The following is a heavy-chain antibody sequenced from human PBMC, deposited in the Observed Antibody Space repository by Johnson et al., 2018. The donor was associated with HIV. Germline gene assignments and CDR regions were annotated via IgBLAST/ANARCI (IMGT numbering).Heavy chain of an antibody. CDR1: GFTVSNNY. CDR2: LHSDGST. V-gene: IGHV3-53*01. D-gene: IGHD2-21*02. CDR3: VRDDYAFHI. J-gene: IGHJ3*02. Sequence: QLVESGGGLIQPGGSLRLSCAASGFTVSNNYMSWVRQAPGKGLEWVSILHSDGSTFNTDSVKGRFTISRDNAKNTLYLEMKSLRVDDTAVYYCVRDDYAFHIWGQGTMVTVSS.